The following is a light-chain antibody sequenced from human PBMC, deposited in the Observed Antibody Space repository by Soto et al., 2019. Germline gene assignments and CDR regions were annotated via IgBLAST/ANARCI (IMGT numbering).Light chain of an antibody. V-gene: IGKV1-5*03. J-gene: IGKJ1*01. CDR1: QIIDTW. Sequence: DIQMTQSPSTLSASVGDRVTITCRASQIIDTWLAWYQQKPGKAPKVLISKVSNLESGVPSRFSGSGSGTEFTLTLSSLQPDDFATYYCQQYKSSWTFGQGTKVDIK. CDR3: QQYKSSWT. CDR2: KVS.